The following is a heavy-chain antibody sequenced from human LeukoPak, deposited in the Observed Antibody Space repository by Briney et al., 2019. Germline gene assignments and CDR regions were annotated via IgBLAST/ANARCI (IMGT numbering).Heavy chain of an antibody. Sequence: ASVKVSCKASGYTFTGYYMHWVRQAPGQGLEWMGWINPNSGGTNYAQKFQGRVTMTRDTSISTAYMELSRLRSDDTAVYYCARVSGYSGCDDFDYWGQGTLVTVSS. CDR1: GYTFTGYY. V-gene: IGHV1-2*02. CDR3: ARVSGYSGCDDFDY. J-gene: IGHJ4*02. CDR2: INPNSGGT. D-gene: IGHD5-12*01.